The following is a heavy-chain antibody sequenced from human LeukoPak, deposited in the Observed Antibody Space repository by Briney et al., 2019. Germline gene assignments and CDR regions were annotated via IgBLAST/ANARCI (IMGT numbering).Heavy chain of an antibody. D-gene: IGHD6-13*01. J-gene: IGHJ4*02. CDR2: ISGSGGST. CDR1: GFTLSSYA. Sequence: PGGSLRLSCAASGFTLSSYAMSWVRQAPGKGLEWVSAISGSGGSTYYADSVKGRFTISRDNSKNTLYLQMNSLRAEDTAVYYCASRYSSSWYRDWGQGTLVTVSS. V-gene: IGHV3-23*01. CDR3: ASRYSSSWYRD.